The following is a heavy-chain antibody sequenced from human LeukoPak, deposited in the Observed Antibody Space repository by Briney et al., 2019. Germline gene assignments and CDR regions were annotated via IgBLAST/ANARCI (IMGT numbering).Heavy chain of an antibody. Sequence: GASVKVSCKASGYTFTSYDINWVRQATGQGLEWMGWMNPNSGNTGYAQKFQGRVTMTRNTSISTAYMELGSLRSEDTAVYYCARRRTTMGPHDAFDIWGQGTMVTVSS. V-gene: IGHV1-8*01. J-gene: IGHJ3*02. CDR3: ARRRTTMGPHDAFDI. D-gene: IGHD4-4*01. CDR1: GYTFTSYD. CDR2: MNPNSGNT.